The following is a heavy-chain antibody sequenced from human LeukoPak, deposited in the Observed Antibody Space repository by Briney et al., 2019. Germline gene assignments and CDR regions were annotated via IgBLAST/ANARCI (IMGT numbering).Heavy chain of an antibody. V-gene: IGHV4-31*03. J-gene: IGHJ6*03. CDR3: ASEVGNSYYYYYMDV. CDR2: IYYSGSA. CDR1: GGSISSGGYY. D-gene: IGHD1-14*01. Sequence: PSETLSLTCTVSGGSISSGGYYWSWIRQHPGKGLEWIGYIYYSGSAYYNPSLKSRVTISVDTSKNQFSLKLSSVTAADTAVYYCASEVGNSYYYYYMDVWGRGTTVTVS.